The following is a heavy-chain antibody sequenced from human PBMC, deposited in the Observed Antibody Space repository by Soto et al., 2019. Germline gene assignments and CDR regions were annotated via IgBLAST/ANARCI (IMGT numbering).Heavy chain of an antibody. Sequence: PSETLSLTCTVSGGSISSGGYYWSWIRQHPGKGLEWIGYIYYSGSTYYNPSLKSRVTISVDTSKNQFSLKLSSVTAADTAVYYCARGSRRRRAGTVYNWFDPWGQGTLVTVSS. CDR1: GGSISSGGYY. CDR3: ARGSRRRRAGTVYNWFDP. D-gene: IGHD3-10*01. V-gene: IGHV4-31*03. J-gene: IGHJ5*02. CDR2: IYYSGST.